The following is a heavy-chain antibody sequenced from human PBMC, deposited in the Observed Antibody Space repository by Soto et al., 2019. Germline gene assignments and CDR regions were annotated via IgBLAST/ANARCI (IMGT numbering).Heavy chain of an antibody. Sequence: QVQLVQSGAEVKKPGASVKVSCKASGYTFTSYDINWVRQATGQGLEWMGWMNPNSGNTGYAQKFQGRVTMTRDTFTRTAYMELSRLTSEDTAMYYCVRVVGAIAYWGQGTLVTVSS. CDR3: VRVVGAIAY. CDR1: GYTFTSYD. J-gene: IGHJ4*02. CDR2: MNPNSGNT. V-gene: IGHV1-8*01. D-gene: IGHD4-17*01.